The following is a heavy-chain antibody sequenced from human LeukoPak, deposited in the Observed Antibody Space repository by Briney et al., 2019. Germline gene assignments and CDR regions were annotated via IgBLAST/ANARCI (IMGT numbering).Heavy chain of an antibody. CDR1: GGPFSRYY. V-gene: IGHV4-34*01. Sequence: SETLSLTCAVYGGPFSRYYWSWIRQSPGKGLEWIGEINHSGSTNYNPSLKSRVTISVDTSKKQFSLKLSSVTAADTAVYYCARGFYGSGSRFFDYWGQGTLVTVSS. CDR2: INHSGST. CDR3: ARGFYGSGSRFFDY. D-gene: IGHD3-10*01. J-gene: IGHJ4*02.